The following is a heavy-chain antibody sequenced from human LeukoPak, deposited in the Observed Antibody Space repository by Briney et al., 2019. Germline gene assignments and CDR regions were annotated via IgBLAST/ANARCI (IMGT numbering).Heavy chain of an antibody. D-gene: IGHD4-17*01. CDR1: GFTFSSHG. CDR3: AKDNYYGDYEVTSIFGVD. V-gene: IGHV3-30*02. CDR2: IRYDGTNK. J-gene: IGHJ4*02. Sequence: PGGSLRLSCAASGFTFSSHGMHWVRQAPGKGLGWVAFIRYDGTNKYYADSMKGRFNISRDNFKNTLYLQMNSLRAEDTAVYYCAKDNYYGDYEVTSIFGVDWGQGTLVTVSS.